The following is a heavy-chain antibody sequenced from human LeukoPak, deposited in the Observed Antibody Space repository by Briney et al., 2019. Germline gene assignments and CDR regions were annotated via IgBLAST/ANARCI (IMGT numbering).Heavy chain of an antibody. CDR3: ARDGARGIVVVPAAAATNYYYGMDV. J-gene: IGHJ6*02. V-gene: IGHV4-4*07. Sequence: PSETLSLTCTVSGGSISSYYWSWIRQPAGKGLEWIGRIYTRGSTHYNPSLKSRVTMSVDTSKNQFSLKLSSVTAADTAVYYCARDGARGIVVVPAAAATNYYYGMDVWGQGTTVTVSS. CDR2: IYTRGST. D-gene: IGHD2-2*01. CDR1: GGSISSYY.